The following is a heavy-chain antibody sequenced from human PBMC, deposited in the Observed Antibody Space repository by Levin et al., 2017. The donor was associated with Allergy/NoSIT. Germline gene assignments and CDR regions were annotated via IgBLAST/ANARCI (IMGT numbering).Heavy chain of an antibody. J-gene: IGHJ4*02. V-gene: IGHV4-30-2*01. CDR1: GGSISSGGYS. D-gene: IGHD5-18*01. CDR3: ARVAGYSYGYYFDY. CDR2: IYLSGST. Sequence: RSQTLSLTCAVSGGSISSGGYSWSWIRQPPGKGLEWIGNIYLSGSTNDNPSLKSRVTMSVDRSKNQFSLKLSYVTAADTAVYYWARVAGYSYGYYFDYWGPGTLVTVSS.